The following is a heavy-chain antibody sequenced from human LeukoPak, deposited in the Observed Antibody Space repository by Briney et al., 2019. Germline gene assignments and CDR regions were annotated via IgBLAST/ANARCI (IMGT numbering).Heavy chain of an antibody. V-gene: IGHV4-61*01. CDR3: ARASLVRESREYYYYYGMDV. CDR2: IYYSGST. J-gene: IGHJ6*02. D-gene: IGHD3-10*01. CDR1: GGSVSSGSYY. Sequence: KPSETLSLTCTVSGGSVSSGSYYWSWIRQPPGKGLEWIGYIYYSGSTNYNPSLKRRVTISVDTSKNQFSLKLSSVTAADTAVYYCARASLVRESREYYYYYGMDVWGQGATVTVSS.